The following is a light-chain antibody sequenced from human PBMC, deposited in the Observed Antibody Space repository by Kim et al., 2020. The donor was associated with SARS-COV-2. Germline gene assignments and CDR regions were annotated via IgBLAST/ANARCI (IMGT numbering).Light chain of an antibody. V-gene: IGLV2-14*03. CDR3: SSYTSSSTLV. CDR2: DGS. CDR1: SSDVGGYKD. J-gene: IGLJ2*01. Sequence: GQSFAIACTGTSSDVGGYKDVSWYQQHPGKAPKLMIYDGSNRPSGVSNRFSGSKSGNTASLTISGLQAEDEADYYCSSYTSSSTLVFGGGTQLTVL.